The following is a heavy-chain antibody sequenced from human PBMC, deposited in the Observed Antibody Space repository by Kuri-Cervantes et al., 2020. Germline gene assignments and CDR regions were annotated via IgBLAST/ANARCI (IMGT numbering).Heavy chain of an antibody. CDR1: GFTFSRYA. CDR2: ISSDGSNR. V-gene: IGHV3-30-3*01. CDR3: ARDEVVVVAAVPAHEYFGMDV. D-gene: IGHD2-15*01. Sequence: GESLKISCAASGFTFSRYAIHWIRQAPGKGLEWVAVISSDGSNRYYADSVRGRFTISRDNSKNTLYLQMNSVRAEDTAFYYCARDEVVVVAAVPAHEYFGMDVWGQGTMVTVSS. J-gene: IGHJ6*02.